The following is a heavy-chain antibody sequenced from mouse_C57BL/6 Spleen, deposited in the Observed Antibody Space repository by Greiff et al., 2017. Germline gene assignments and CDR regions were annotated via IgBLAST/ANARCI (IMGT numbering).Heavy chain of an antibody. CDR2: IYPGNGDT. CDR3: ARAGDYGSSWYFDG. J-gene: IGHJ1*03. Sequence: VQLQQSGPELVKPGASVKISCKASGYAFSSSWMNWVKQRPGQGLEWIGRIYPGNGDTNYNGKFKGKATLTADKASSPAYMQLSILTSEASAVSCWARAGDYGSSWYFDGWGTGTTVTVSS. V-gene: IGHV1-82*01. D-gene: IGHD1-1*01. CDR1: GYAFSSSW.